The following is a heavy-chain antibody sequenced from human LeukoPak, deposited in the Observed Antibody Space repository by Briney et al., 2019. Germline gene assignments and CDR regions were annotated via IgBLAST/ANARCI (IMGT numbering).Heavy chain of an antibody. Sequence: ASVKVSCKASGYTFTGYYMHWVRQAPGQGLEWMGWIDPNSGGTNYAQKFQGRVTMTRDTSISTAYMELSRLRSDDTAVYYCARAGVTMVRGVIREPFDYWGQGTLVTVSS. D-gene: IGHD3-10*01. V-gene: IGHV1-2*02. CDR2: IDPNSGGT. J-gene: IGHJ4*02. CDR1: GYTFTGYY. CDR3: ARAGVTMVRGVIREPFDY.